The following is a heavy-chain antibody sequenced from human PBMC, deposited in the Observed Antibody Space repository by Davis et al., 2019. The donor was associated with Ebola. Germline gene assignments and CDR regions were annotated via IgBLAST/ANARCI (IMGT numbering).Heavy chain of an antibody. V-gene: IGHV3-23*01. CDR2: ISGSGGST. Sequence: GESLKISCAASGFTFSSYAMSWVRQAPGKGLEWVSAISGSGGSTYYADSVKGRFTISRDNSKNTLYLQMNSLRAEDTAVYYCAKDQSEGLFDYWGQGTLVTVSS. CDR1: GFTFSSYA. J-gene: IGHJ4*02. CDR3: AKDQSEGLFDY.